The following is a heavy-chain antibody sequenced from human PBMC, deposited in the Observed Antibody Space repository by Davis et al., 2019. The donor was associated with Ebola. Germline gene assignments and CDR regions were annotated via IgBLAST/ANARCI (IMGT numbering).Heavy chain of an antibody. J-gene: IGHJ4*02. Sequence: GESLKISCAASGFTFSSYSMNWVRQAPGKGLEWVSSISSSSSYIYYADSVKGRFTISRDNAKNSLYLQMNSLRAEDTAVYYCVGATTGQYWGQGTLVTVSS. CDR2: ISSSSSYI. CDR1: GFTFSSYS. D-gene: IGHD1-26*01. V-gene: IGHV3-21*01. CDR3: VGATTGQY.